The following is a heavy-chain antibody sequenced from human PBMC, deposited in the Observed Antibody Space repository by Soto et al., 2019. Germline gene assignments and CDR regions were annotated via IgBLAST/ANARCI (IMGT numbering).Heavy chain of an antibody. Sequence: QVQLVQSGAEVKKPGSSVKVSCKASGGTFSSYAISWVRQAPGHGLEWMGGIIPIFGTANYAQKFQGRVTITADESTSTAYMELSSLRSEDTAVYYCARGSIVVVPAAITFDYWGQGTLVTVSS. V-gene: IGHV1-69*01. J-gene: IGHJ4*02. CDR2: IIPIFGTA. CDR1: GGTFSSYA. CDR3: ARGSIVVVPAAITFDY. D-gene: IGHD2-2*02.